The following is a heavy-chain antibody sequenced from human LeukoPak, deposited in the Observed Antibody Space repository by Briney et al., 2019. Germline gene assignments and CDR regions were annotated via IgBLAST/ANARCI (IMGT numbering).Heavy chain of an antibody. Sequence: GGSLRLSCAASGFTFRSYSMNWVRQAPGKGLEWVSSISSSGSYIYYADSVKGRSTISRDNAKNSLYLQVNSLRAEDTAVYYCARVFYDSSARGNHFDYWGQGTLVTVSS. CDR3: ARVFYDSSARGNHFDY. V-gene: IGHV3-21*01. CDR1: GFTFRSYS. CDR2: ISSSGSYI. J-gene: IGHJ4*02. D-gene: IGHD3-22*01.